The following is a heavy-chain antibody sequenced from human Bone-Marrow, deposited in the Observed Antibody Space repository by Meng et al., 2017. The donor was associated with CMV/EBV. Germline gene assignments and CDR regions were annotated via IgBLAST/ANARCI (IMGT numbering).Heavy chain of an antibody. CDR2: IRYDGSNK. J-gene: IGHJ4*01. CDR1: GFTFSSYG. Sequence: GESLKISCAASGFTFSSYGMHWVRQAPGKGLEWVAFIRYDGSNKYYADSVKGRFTISRDNSKNTPYLQMNSLRAEDTAVYYCAKDLEYSSAQGVYWGHGPLVTVSS. V-gene: IGHV3-30*02. D-gene: IGHD6-6*01. CDR3: AKDLEYSSAQGVY.